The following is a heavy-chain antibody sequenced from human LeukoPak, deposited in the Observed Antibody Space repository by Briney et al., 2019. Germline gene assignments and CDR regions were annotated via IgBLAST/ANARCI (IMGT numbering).Heavy chain of an antibody. CDR2: IYTSGST. CDR3: ASIPITMVRGVIIIYYGMDV. V-gene: IGHV4-61*02. D-gene: IGHD3-10*01. J-gene: IGHJ6*02. Sequence: PSQTLSLTCTVSGGSISSGSYYWSWIRQPAGKGLEWIGRIYTSGSTNYNPSLKSRVTISVDTSKNQFSLKLSSVTAADTAVYYCASIPITMVRGVIIIYYGMDVWGQGTLVTVSS. CDR1: GGSISSGSYY.